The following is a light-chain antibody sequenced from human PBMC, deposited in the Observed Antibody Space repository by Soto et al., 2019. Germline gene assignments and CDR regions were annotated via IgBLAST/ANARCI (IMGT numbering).Light chain of an antibody. V-gene: IGLV2-14*01. J-gene: IGLJ2*01. CDR3: SSYTSSSTYVV. CDR2: DVS. Sequence: QSALTQPASVSGSPGQSITISCTGTSSDVGGYNYVSWYQQHPGKAPKLMIYDVSNRPSGVSNRFSGSKSGNTAALTISGRQEDEEADYYCSSYTSSSTYVVFGGGTKLTVL. CDR1: SSDVGGYNY.